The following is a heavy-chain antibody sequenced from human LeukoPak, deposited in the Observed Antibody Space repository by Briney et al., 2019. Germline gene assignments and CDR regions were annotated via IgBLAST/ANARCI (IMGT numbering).Heavy chain of an antibody. V-gene: IGHV3-49*03. CDR2: IRSKAYGGTT. CDR3: TXXXXPLXXXXMDV. J-gene: IGHJ6*03. Sequence: FTXXXXAMSWFRQAPGXXLGGVGFIRSKAYGGTTEYAASVKGRFTISRDDSKSIAYLQMNRLKTEDTAVYYXTXXXXPLXXXXMDVWGXGXTVTVSS. CDR1: FTXXXXA.